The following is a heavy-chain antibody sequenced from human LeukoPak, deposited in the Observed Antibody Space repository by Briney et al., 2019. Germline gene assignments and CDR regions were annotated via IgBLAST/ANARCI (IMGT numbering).Heavy chain of an antibody. CDR2: IYYSGST. Sequence: PSETLSLTXTVSGGSISSGDYYWSWIRQPPGKGLEWIGYIYYSGSTYYNPSLESRVTISVDTSKNQFSLKLSSVTAADTAVYYCARVNSSGWRKGGPDYWGQGTLVTVSS. J-gene: IGHJ4*02. D-gene: IGHD6-19*01. V-gene: IGHV4-30-4*08. CDR1: GGSISSGDYY. CDR3: ARVNSSGWRKGGPDY.